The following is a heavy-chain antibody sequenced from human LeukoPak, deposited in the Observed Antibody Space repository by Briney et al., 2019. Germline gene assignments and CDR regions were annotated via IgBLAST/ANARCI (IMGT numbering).Heavy chain of an antibody. V-gene: IGHV4-59*08. CDR2: IYYSGST. CDR1: GGSISSYY. J-gene: IGHJ5*02. Sequence: KPSETLSLTCTVSGGSISSYYWSWIRQPPGKGLEWIGYIYYSGSTNYNPSLKSRVTISVDTSKNQFSLKLSSVTAADTAVYYCARHESRYYDFWSGYYMSWFDPWGQGTLVTVSS. D-gene: IGHD3-3*01. CDR3: ARHESRYYDFWSGYYMSWFDP.